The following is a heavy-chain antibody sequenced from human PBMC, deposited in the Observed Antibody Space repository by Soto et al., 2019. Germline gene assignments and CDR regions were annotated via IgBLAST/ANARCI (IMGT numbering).Heavy chain of an antibody. Sequence: GGSLRLSCAASGFTFSNAWMNWVRQAPGKGLEWVGRIKSKTDGGTTDYAAPVKGRFTISRDDSKNTLYLQMNSLKTEDTAVYYCTTVVGLASFDYYYYYGMDVWGQGTTVTVSS. J-gene: IGHJ6*02. D-gene: IGHD2-15*01. CDR1: GFTFSNAW. CDR2: IKSKTDGGTT. V-gene: IGHV3-15*07. CDR3: TTVVGLASFDYYYYYGMDV.